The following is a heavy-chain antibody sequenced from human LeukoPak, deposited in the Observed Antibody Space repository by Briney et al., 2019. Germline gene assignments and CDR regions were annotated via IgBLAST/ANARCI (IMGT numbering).Heavy chain of an antibody. CDR1: GFTFSSYG. D-gene: IGHD5-12*01. V-gene: IGHV3-23*01. J-gene: IGHJ4*02. CDR2: ISGSGGST. Sequence: GGSLRLSCAASGFTFSSYGMSWVRQAPGKGLEWVSAISGSGGSTYYADSVKGRFTISRDNSKNTLYLQMNSLRAEDTAVYYCARDGGYSAYGYFDYWGQGTLVTVSS. CDR3: ARDGGYSAYGYFDY.